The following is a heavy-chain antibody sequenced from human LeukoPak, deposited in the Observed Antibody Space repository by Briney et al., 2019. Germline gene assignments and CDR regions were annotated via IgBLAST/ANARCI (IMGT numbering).Heavy chain of an antibody. D-gene: IGHD5-12*01. CDR1: GCIFSDYY. CDR3: GRHSKESSCYDSSFDY. J-gene: IGHJ4*02. Sequence: KPGGSLRLSCAASGCIFSDYYMSWLRQAPGKGLEWMSYISSSYTHTNYADSVKGRFTMSKDNTQNSVYLQMNSLRAEDTAVYYCGRHSKESSCYDSSFDYWGQGTLVTVSS. V-gene: IGHV3-11*03. CDR2: ISSSYTHT.